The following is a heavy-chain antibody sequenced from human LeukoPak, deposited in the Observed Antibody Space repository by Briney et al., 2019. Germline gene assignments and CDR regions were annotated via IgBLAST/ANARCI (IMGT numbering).Heavy chain of an antibody. CDR1: GGSISNDY. CDR2: VHSTGYT. Sequence: SETLSLTCVVSGGSISNDYWNWIRQPAGRDLEWIGRVHSTGYTDYNPSLTSRVIMSVDTSKNQFSLNLKSVTAADTAVYYCARESASVFSMIRGVGWFDPWGQGTLVTVSS. CDR3: ARESASVFSMIRGVGWFDP. V-gene: IGHV4-4*07. D-gene: IGHD3-10*01. J-gene: IGHJ5*02.